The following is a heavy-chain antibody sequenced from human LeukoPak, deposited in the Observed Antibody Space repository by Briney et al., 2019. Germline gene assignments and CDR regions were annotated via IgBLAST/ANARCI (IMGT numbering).Heavy chain of an antibody. CDR1: GFTFSSYA. CDR3: ARDPVDYDFWSGYYGAQTQFDP. Sequence: GGSLRLSCAASGFTFSSYAMSWVRQAPGKGLEWVSAISGSGGSTYYADSVKGRFTISRDNAKNSLYLQMNSLRAEDTAVYYCARDPVDYDFWSGYYGAQTQFDPWGQGTLVTVSS. J-gene: IGHJ5*02. V-gene: IGHV3-23*01. CDR2: ISGSGGST. D-gene: IGHD3-3*01.